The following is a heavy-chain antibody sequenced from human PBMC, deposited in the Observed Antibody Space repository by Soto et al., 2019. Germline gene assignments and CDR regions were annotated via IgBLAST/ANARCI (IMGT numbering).Heavy chain of an antibody. CDR2: IWSDGGGK. CDR1: GFTFSNYG. CDR3: ARDRTGNHYMDV. V-gene: IGHV3-33*01. Sequence: QVQLMESGGGVVQPDKSLRLSCAASGFTFSNYGMHWVRQAPGKGLEWVAVIWSDGGGKYYAASVKGRFSISRDNSKNTLYLQMNSLGADDTAVYYCARDRTGNHYMDVWGKGTAVTVSS. J-gene: IGHJ6*03. D-gene: IGHD1-1*01.